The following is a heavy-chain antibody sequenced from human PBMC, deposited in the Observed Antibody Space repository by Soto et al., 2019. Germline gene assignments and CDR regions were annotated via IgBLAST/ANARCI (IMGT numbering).Heavy chain of an antibody. V-gene: IGHV3-30*18. CDR2: ISYDGSNK. J-gene: IGHJ4*02. CDR1: GFTFSSYG. CDR3: AKESLPAGDTAMGDY. Sequence: GGSLRLSCAASGFTFSSYGMHWVRQAPGKGLEWVAVISYDGSNKYYADSVKGRFTISRDNSKNTLYLQMNSLRAEDTAVYYCAKESLPAGDTAMGDYWGQGTLVTVSS. D-gene: IGHD5-18*01.